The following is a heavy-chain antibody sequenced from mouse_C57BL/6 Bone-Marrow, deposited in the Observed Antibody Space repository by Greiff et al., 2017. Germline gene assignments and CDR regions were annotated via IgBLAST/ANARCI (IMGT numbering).Heavy chain of an antibody. CDR1: GYTFTSYW. CDR3: AREIYYDYDGPYWYFDV. CDR2: IDPSESYT. D-gene: IGHD2-4*01. V-gene: IGHV1-69*01. Sequence: QVQLQQPGAELVMPGASVKLSCKASGYTFTSYWMHWVKQRPGQGLEWIGEIDPSESYTNYNQKFKGKSTLTVDKSSSTAYMQLSSLTSEDSAVYYCAREIYYDYDGPYWYFDVWGTGTTVTVSS. J-gene: IGHJ1*03.